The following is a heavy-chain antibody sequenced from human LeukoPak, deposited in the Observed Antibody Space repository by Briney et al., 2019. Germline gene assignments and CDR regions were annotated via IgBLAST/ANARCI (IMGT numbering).Heavy chain of an antibody. D-gene: IGHD4-17*01. J-gene: IGHJ4*02. V-gene: IGHV4-59*01. CDR2: IYYSGST. CDR3: ARDSRSLGVTTVTRGFDY. CDR1: GGAISSYY. Sequence: SETLSLTCTVSGGAISSYYWSWIQQPPGEGLEWIGYIYYSGSTNYNPSLQSRVTISVDTSKNHFSLNLSSVTAADTAVYYCARDSRSLGVTTVTRGFDYWGQGTLVTVSS.